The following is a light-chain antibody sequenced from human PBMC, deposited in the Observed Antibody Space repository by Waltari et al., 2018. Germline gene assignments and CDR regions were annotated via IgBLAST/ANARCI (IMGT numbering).Light chain of an antibody. CDR1: SSDVRGSNY. Sequence: QSALTQPASVSGSPGQSITISCTGTSSDVRGSNYVSWYQQYPGKAPKLVIHDVSSRPSGTSDRFSGSKSGNTASLIISGLQADDEADYYCSSYTASRLYVFGTGTKVTVL. V-gene: IGLV2-14*03. CDR2: DVS. CDR3: SSYTASRLYV. J-gene: IGLJ1*01.